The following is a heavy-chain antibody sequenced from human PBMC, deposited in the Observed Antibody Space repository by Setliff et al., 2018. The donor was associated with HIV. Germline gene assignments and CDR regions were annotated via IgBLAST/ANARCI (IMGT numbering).Heavy chain of an antibody. CDR3: ARAAYSGTYLWEPATDL. Sequence: SETLSLTCAVYGGSFSGYYWSWIRQSPGKGLEWIGEINHSGSTKYNPSLKSRVTISVDTSKNQFSLRLSSVTAADTAVYYCARAAYSGTYLWEPATDLWGRGSLVTVSS. CDR2: INHSGST. CDR1: GGSFSGYY. D-gene: IGHD3-16*01. J-gene: IGHJ2*01. V-gene: IGHV4-34*01.